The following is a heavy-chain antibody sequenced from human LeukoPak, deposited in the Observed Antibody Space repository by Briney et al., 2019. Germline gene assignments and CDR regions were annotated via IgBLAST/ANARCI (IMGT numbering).Heavy chain of an antibody. CDR1: GVKFDTYA. CDR3: ARDPPFGNGWSQNYFDY. Sequence: PGRCLRLSCAPSGVKFDTYAMHWVRQAPGKGLGWVALISYDVGNVYYGDSVRGRFTISRDNDNNMLYLQMNSLRPQDTAVSYCARDPPFGNGWSQNYFDYWGQGTLVIVSS. V-gene: IGHV3-30*04. CDR2: ISYDVGNV. J-gene: IGHJ4*02. D-gene: IGHD6-19*01.